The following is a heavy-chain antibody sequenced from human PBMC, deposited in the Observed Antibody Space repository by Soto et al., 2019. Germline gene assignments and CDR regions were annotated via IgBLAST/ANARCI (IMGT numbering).Heavy chain of an antibody. V-gene: IGHV2-5*01. CDR1: GFSLSTSGVG. CDR3: AHRSGGNFDWLLWDYYYYYGMDV. Sequence: GSGPTLVNPTPTLTLTCTFSGFSLSTSGVGVGWIRQPPGKALEWLALIYWNDDKRYSPSLKSRLTITKDNSKNQVVLTMTNMDPVDTATYYCAHRSGGNFDWLLWDYYYYYGMDVWGQGTTVTVSS. CDR2: IYWNDDK. J-gene: IGHJ6*02. D-gene: IGHD3-9*01.